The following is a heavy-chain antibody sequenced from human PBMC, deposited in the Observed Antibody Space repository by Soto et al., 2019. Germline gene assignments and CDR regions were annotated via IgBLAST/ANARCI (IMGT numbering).Heavy chain of an antibody. J-gene: IGHJ4*02. CDR3: AEGAVPTTPVPLFDY. V-gene: IGHV3-23*01. D-gene: IGHD1-1*01. CDR1: GFTFSSYA. CDR2: ISGSGGST. Sequence: VGSVRLSCAASGFTFSSYAMSWVRQAPGKGLEWVSAISGSGGSTYYADSVKGRFTISRDNSKNTLYLQMNSLRAEDTAVYYCAEGAVPTTPVPLFDYWGQGTLVTVSS.